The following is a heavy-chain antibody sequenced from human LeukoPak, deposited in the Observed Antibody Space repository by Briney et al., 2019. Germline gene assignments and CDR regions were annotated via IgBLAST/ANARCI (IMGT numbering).Heavy chain of an antibody. D-gene: IGHD6-13*01. CDR3: ARVHHSSSWGTDDC. J-gene: IGHJ4*02. CDR1: GFTFSSHG. Sequence: GGSLRLSCAASGFTFSSHGMNWVRQAPGQGLEWVANIKEDGSEKYYVDSVRGRLTIARDNAKNSLYLHMNSLRAEDTAVYYCARVHHSSSWGTDDCWGQGTLVTVSS. V-gene: IGHV3-7*01. CDR2: IKEDGSEK.